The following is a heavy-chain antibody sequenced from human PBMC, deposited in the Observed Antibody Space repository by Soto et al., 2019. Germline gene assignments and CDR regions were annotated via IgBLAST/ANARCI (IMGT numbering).Heavy chain of an antibody. D-gene: IGHD2-2*01. CDR1: GYTFTSYY. CDR3: ARDPRSYCSSTSCYFYYFDY. V-gene: IGHV1-46*01. Sequence: QVQLVQSGAEVKKPGASVKVSCKASGYTFTSYYMHWVRQAPGQGLEWMGIINSSGGSTSYAQKFQGRVTMTRDTSTSTVYMELSSLRSEDTAVYYCARDPRSYCSSTSCYFYYFDYWGQGTLVTVSS. J-gene: IGHJ4*02. CDR2: INSSGGST.